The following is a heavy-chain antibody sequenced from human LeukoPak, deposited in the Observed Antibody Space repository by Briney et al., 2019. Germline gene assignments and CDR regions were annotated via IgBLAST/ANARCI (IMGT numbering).Heavy chain of an antibody. D-gene: IGHD4-17*01. CDR1: GGSISSGGYY. V-gene: IGHV4-31*03. CDR3: ARVAYGDYGDFDY. Sequence: SETLSLTCTVSGGSISSGGYYWSWIRQHSGKGLEWIGYIYYSGSTYYNPSLKSRVTISVDTSKNQFSLKLSSVTAADTAVYYCARVAYGDYGDFDYWGQGTLVTVSS. CDR2: IYYSGST. J-gene: IGHJ4*02.